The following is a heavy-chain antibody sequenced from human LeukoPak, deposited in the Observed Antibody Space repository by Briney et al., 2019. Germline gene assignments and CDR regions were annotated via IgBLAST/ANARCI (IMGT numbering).Heavy chain of an antibody. CDR1: GFSFSNYW. CDR3: ARANTPFADY. CDR2: ISYDGSNK. Sequence: GGSLRLSCAASGFSFSNYWMSWVRQAPGKGLEWVAVISYDGSNKYYADSVKGRFAISRDNSKNTVYLQMNSLRVEDTAVYYCARANTPFADYWGQGTLVTVSS. J-gene: IGHJ4*02. V-gene: IGHV3-30*09. D-gene: IGHD2-2*02.